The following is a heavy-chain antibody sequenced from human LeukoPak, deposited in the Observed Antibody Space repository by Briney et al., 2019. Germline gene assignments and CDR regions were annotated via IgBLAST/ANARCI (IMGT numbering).Heavy chain of an antibody. CDR2: IYYSGST. Sequence: PSETLSLTCTVSGGSVSSGSYYWSWIRQPPGKGLEWIGYIYYSGSTNYNPSLKSRVTISVDTPKNQFSLKLSSVTAADTAVYYCARQHMGLQGVIKLWGQGTLVTVSS. CDR3: ARQHMGLQGVIKL. D-gene: IGHD3-10*01. V-gene: IGHV4-61*01. CDR1: GGSVSSGSYY. J-gene: IGHJ4*02.